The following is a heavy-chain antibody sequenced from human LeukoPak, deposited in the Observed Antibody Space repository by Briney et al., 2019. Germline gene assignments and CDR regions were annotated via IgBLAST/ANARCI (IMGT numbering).Heavy chain of an antibody. D-gene: IGHD1-1*01. CDR2: IGSSSSYI. J-gene: IGHJ4*02. Sequence: PGGSLRLSCAASGFTFSSYSMNWVRQAPGKGLEWVSSIGSSSSYIYYADSVKGRFTISRDNAKNSLYLQMNSLRAEDTAVYYCARESRTGTFDYWGQGTLVTVSS. CDR3: ARESRTGTFDY. CDR1: GFTFSSYS. V-gene: IGHV3-21*01.